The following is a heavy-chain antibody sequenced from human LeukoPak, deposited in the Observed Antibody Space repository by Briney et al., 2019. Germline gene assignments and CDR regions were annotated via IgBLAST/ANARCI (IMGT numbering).Heavy chain of an antibody. CDR2: INHSGST. D-gene: IGHD3-9*01. J-gene: IGHJ4*02. V-gene: IGHV4-34*01. CDR3: VRGGANFDWLSLYYFDY. CDR1: GGSISSGGYS. Sequence: SETLSLTCAVSGGSISSGGYSWSWIRQPPGKGLEWIGEINHSGSTNYNPSLKSRVTISVDTSKNQFSLKLSSVTAADTAVYYCVRGGANFDWLSLYYFDYWGQGTLVTVSS.